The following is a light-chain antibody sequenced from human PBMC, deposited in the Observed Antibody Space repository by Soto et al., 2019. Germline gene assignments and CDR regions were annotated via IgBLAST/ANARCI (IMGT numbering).Light chain of an antibody. CDR1: SSDIGSYNY. CDR2: DVS. V-gene: IGLV2-14*03. J-gene: IGLJ2*01. Sequence: QSVLTQPASLSGSPGQSITISCTGTSSDIGSYNYVSWYQQHPGKAPKLMIFDVSYRPSGISDRFSGSKSGNTASLTISGLQPEDEADYYCSSYVASSTLFGGGTKVTVL. CDR3: SSYVASSTL.